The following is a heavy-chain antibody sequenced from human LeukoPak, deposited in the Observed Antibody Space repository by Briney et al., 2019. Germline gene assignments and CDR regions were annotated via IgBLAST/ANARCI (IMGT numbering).Heavy chain of an antibody. Sequence: SETLSLTCTVSGGSISSYYWSWIRQPPGKGLEWIGYIDYSGSTNYNPSLKSRVTMSVDTAKNQFSLKLNSVAAADTAVYYCARNYDDSGWAFDIWGQGTMVTVST. CDR3: ARNYDDSGWAFDI. CDR2: IDYSGST. V-gene: IGHV4-59*01. J-gene: IGHJ3*02. D-gene: IGHD3-22*01. CDR1: GGSISSYY.